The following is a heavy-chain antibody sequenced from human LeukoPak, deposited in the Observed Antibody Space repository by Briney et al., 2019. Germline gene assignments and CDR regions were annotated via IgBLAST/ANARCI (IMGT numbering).Heavy chain of an antibody. D-gene: IGHD3-16*01. V-gene: IGHV4-39*07. J-gene: IGHJ4*02. CDR1: GGSISSSSYY. CDR2: IYASGTT. Sequence: SETLSLTCTVSGGSISSSSYYWGWIRQPPGKGLEWIGRIYASGTTNYNPSLKSRLTMSVDTSKNQFSLKLRSVTAADTAVYYCAKRMGEWGQGTLVTVSS. CDR3: AKRMGE.